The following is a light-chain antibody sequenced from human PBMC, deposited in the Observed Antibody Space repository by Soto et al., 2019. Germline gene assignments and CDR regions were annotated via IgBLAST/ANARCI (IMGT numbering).Light chain of an antibody. CDR1: QNIDTY. CDR3: QQYERLPYA. V-gene: IGKV1-33*01. J-gene: IGKJ2*01. CDR2: DTS. Sequence: DIQMTQSPPALSAFVGDRVTITCRASQNIDTYLNWYQQKPGKAPKLLIYDTSNLETGVPTRFAGSASGTNFSFIITGLQPEDVATYYCQQYERLPYAFGQGTKLEI.